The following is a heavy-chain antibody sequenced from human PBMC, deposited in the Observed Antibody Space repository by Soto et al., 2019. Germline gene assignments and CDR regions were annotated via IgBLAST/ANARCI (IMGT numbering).Heavy chain of an antibody. J-gene: IGHJ4*02. CDR1: GFTFSSYA. V-gene: IGHV3-23*01. D-gene: IGHD6-13*01. CDR3: AKRRAAYSSSWYFDY. Sequence: GGSLRLSCAASGFTFSSYAMSWVLQAPWKGLEWVSAISGSGGSTYYADSVKGRFTISRDNSKNTLYLQMNSLRAEDTAVYYCAKRRAAYSSSWYFDYWGQGTLVTVSS. CDR2: ISGSGGST.